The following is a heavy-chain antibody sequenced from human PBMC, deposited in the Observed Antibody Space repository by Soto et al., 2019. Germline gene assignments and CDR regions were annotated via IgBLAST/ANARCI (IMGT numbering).Heavy chain of an antibody. J-gene: IGHJ4*02. Sequence: QVQLVQSGAEVKKPGSSVRLSCTASGDTFSFYTISWVRQAPGQGPEWMGRIIPMVGMADYPQQSQGRVPISADKSTSTAYMVLSSLRSDDTAVYFCATNYGSGSTHFDYWGQGTLVTVSS. D-gene: IGHD3-10*01. V-gene: IGHV1-69*02. CDR1: GDTFSFYT. CDR3: ATNYGSGSTHFDY. CDR2: IIPMVGMA.